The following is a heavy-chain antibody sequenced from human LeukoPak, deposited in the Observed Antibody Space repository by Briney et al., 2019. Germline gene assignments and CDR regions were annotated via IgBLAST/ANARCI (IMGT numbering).Heavy chain of an antibody. CDR2: IWYDGSNQ. CDR3: ARVYSSGNDY. CDR1: GFTFSSYS. V-gene: IGHV3-33*01. J-gene: IGHJ4*02. D-gene: IGHD6-19*01. Sequence: GGSLRLSCAASGFTFSSYSMQWVRQAPGKGLEWVAVIWYDGSNQYSPDSVKGRFTISRDNSKNTLFLQMNSLRAEDTAVYYCARVYSSGNDYWGQGTLVTVSS.